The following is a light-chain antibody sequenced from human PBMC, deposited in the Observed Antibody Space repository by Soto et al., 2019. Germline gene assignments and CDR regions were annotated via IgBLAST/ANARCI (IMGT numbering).Light chain of an antibody. Sequence: IQLTQSPSSVSASVGDGVAFTCRASQNIRTYLNCYQQKPGRAPKLLIHSASALPSGVPSRFSGSGSGTEFTLTMSGLQPEDFASYYCQQGHSTPYTFGQGTKVDI. CDR3: QQGHSTPYT. CDR2: SAS. J-gene: IGKJ2*01. CDR1: QNIRTY. V-gene: IGKV1-39*01.